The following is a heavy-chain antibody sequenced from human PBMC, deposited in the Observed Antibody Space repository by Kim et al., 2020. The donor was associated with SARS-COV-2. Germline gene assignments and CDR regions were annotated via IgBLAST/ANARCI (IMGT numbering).Heavy chain of an antibody. D-gene: IGHD6-13*01. CDR3: ANGIDSVKIKAAAGTNQNY. Sequence: GGSLRLSCAASGFTFSSYAMSWVRQAPGKGLEWVSAISGSGGSTYYADSVKGRFTISRDNSKNTLYLQMNSLRAEDTAVYYCANGIDSVKIKAAAGTNQNYWGQGTLVTVSS. CDR2: ISGSGGST. J-gene: IGHJ4*02. V-gene: IGHV3-23*01. CDR1: GFTFSSYA.